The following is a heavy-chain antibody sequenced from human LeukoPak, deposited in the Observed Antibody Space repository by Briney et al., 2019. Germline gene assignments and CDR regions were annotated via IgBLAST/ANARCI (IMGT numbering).Heavy chain of an antibody. CDR2: MNSDGSAT. V-gene: IGHV3-74*01. Sequence: GGSLRLSCAASGFNFSNYWMHWVRHAPGKGLVWVTRMNSDGSATYYADSVEGRFTISRDNAKNTLYLQMNSLRAEDTAMYFCAKGPNYFDSWGQGTLVTVSS. CDR1: GFNFSNYW. J-gene: IGHJ4*02. CDR3: AKGPNYFDS.